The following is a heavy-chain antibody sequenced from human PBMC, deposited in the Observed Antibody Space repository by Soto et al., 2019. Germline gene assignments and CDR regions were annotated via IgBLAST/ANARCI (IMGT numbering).Heavy chain of an antibody. V-gene: IGHV1-2*02. D-gene: IGHD2-2*01. Sequence: ASVKVSCKTSEYTFTDNYIYWIRQAPGQGLEWMGWLNPNSGATDFAQRFQGRVTLTSDTSISTAYMELNRLTSDDTAVFYCARQSCGSTSCFYDYWGPGTLVTGS. J-gene: IGHJ4*02. CDR2: LNPNSGAT. CDR1: EYTFTDNY. CDR3: ARQSCGSTSCFYDY.